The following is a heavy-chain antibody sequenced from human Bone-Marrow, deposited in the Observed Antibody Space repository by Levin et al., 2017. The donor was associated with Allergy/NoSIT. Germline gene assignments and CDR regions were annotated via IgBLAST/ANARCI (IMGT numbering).Heavy chain of an antibody. D-gene: IGHD3-16*01. CDR3: AKDVWRGRGVSPFDS. Sequence: GGSLRLSCAASGFDFSSYAMNWVRQAPGQGLEWVSGISTGGETPYYADSVKGRFAISRDNSKKTLSLEMNSLSPDDTAAYFCAKDVWRGRGVSPFDSWGQGTLVTVSS. J-gene: IGHJ4*02. CDR1: GFDFSSYA. CDR2: ISTGGETP. V-gene: IGHV3-23*01.